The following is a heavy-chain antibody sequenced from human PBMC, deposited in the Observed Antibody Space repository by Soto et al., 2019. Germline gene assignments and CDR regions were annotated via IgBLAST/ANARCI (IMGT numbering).Heavy chain of an antibody. V-gene: IGHV6-1*01. CDR2: TYYRSKWST. J-gene: IGHJ5*01. Sequence: SQTLSLTCAISGDSVSSKNAAWNWIRQSPSRGLEWLGRTYYRSKWSTDYAVSVKSRITINPDTSKNQFSLQLNSVTPEDTAVYYCTRALSGSYDSWGQGTLVTAPQ. CDR3: TRALSGSYDS. CDR1: GDSVSSKNAA. D-gene: IGHD1-26*01.